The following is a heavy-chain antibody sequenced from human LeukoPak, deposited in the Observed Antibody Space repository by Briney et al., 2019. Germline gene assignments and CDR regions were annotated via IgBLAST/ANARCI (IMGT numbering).Heavy chain of an antibody. Sequence: GGSLRLSCAASGFTFSSYEMNWVRQGPGKGLEWVSYISSSGSTIYYADSVKGRFTISRDNAKNSLYLQMNSLRAEDTAVYYCARGYYDSSAADYWGQGTLVTVSS. D-gene: IGHD3-22*01. V-gene: IGHV3-48*03. CDR3: ARGYYDSSAADY. J-gene: IGHJ4*02. CDR2: ISSSGSTI. CDR1: GFTFSSYE.